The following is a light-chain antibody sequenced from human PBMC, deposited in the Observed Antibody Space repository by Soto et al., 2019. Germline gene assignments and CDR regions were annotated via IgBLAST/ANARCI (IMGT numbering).Light chain of an antibody. CDR2: GAS. CDR3: QQLYT. J-gene: IGKJ2*01. Sequence: EIVLTQSPGTLSLSPGERATLSCRASQSVSSSYLAWYQQKPGQAPRLLIYGASSRATGIPGRFSGSGSGTDFTLTISRLEPEDFAVYYCQQLYTFGQGTKLEIK. V-gene: IGKV3-20*01. CDR1: QSVSSSY.